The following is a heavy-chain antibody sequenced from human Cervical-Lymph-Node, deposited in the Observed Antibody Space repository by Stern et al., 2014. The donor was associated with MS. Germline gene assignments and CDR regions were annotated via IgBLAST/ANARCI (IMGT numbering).Heavy chain of an antibody. J-gene: IGHJ4*02. CDR1: GFTFSTSW. CDR2: INSDESSP. D-gene: IGHD6-13*01. Sequence: EVQLVESGGGLVQPGGSLRLSCAASGFTFSTSWMYWVRQVPGKGLVWVSRINSDESSPSYADSVKGRFTISRDNAKSILYLQMNTLRVEDTAVYYCARGQPSSSCSDWGQGTQVTVS. V-gene: IGHV3-74*02. CDR3: ARGQPSSSCSD.